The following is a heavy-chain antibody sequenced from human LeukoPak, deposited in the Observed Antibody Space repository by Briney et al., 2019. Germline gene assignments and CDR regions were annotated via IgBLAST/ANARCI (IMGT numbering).Heavy chain of an antibody. CDR2: ISSSSSTI. J-gene: IGHJ4*02. Sequence: GSLRLSCAAPGFTFSSYSMNWVRQAPGKGLEGGSYISSSSSTIYYADSVKGRFTISRDNAKNSLYLQMNSLRAEDTAVYYCAREMGPRGQYYFDYWGQGTLVTVSS. V-gene: IGHV3-48*01. D-gene: IGHD2-8*01. CDR1: GFTFSSYS. CDR3: AREMGPRGQYYFDY.